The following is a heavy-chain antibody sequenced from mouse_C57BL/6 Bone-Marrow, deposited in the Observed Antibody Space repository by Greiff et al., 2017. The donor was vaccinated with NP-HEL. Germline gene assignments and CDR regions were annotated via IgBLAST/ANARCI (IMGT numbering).Heavy chain of an antibody. CDR2: ISDGGSYT. CDR3: ARETNWYYFDY. V-gene: IGHV5-4*01. Sequence: EVKLMESGGGLVKPGGSLKLSCAASGFTFSSYAMSWVRQTPEKRLEWVATISDGGSYTYYPDNVKGRFPISRDNAKNNLYLQMSHLKSEDTAMYYCARETNWYYFDYWGQGTTLTVSS. D-gene: IGHD4-1*01. J-gene: IGHJ2*01. CDR1: GFTFSSYA.